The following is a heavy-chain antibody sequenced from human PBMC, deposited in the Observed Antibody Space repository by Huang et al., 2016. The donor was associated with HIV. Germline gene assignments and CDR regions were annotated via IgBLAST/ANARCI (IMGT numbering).Heavy chain of an antibody. J-gene: IGHJ4*02. D-gene: IGHD2-15*01. V-gene: IGHV4-34*02. CDR3: ARARLLLPFDY. CDR1: GGPFNGFL. CDR2: INYSGNT. Sequence: QVLLQQWGAGVLKPSETLSLTCGVSGGPFNGFLWSWIRQPPGKGLEWIGEINYSGNTNYNPSLKSRGTMSVDTAKRQFSLSLKSVTAADTAVYYCARARLLLPFDYWGQGALVAVSS.